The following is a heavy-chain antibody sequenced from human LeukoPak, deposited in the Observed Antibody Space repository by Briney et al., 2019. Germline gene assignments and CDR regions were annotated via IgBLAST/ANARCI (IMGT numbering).Heavy chain of an antibody. J-gene: IGHJ6*03. CDR2: INHSGST. CDR3: ARVLQQYYYYYMDV. CDR1: GGSFSGYY. Sequence: SETLSLTCAVYGGSFSGYYWSWIRQPPGKGLEWIGEINHSGSTNYNPSLKSRVTISVDTSKNQFFLKLSSVTAADTAVYYCARVLQQYYYYYMDVWGKGTTVTVPS. V-gene: IGHV4-34*01. D-gene: IGHD3-10*01.